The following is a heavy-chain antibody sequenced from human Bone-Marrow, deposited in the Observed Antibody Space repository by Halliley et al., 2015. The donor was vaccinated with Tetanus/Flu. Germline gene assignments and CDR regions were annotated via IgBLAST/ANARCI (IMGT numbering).Heavy chain of an antibody. CDR3: AKERGWLADFGY. V-gene: IGHV3-23*01. Sequence: WVSGIRGSGGSPYYADSVKGRFTISRDNSKNTLYLQMNSRGAEDTAVYYGAKERGWLADFGYWGQGTLVTVSS. J-gene: IGHJ4*02. CDR2: IRGSGGSP. D-gene: IGHD6-19*01.